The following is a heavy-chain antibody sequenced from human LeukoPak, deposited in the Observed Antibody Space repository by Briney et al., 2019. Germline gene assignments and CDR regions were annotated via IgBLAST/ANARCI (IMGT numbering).Heavy chain of an antibody. D-gene: IGHD2-2*01. CDR3: ARGPSIVVVPAALEPNWFDP. J-gene: IGHJ5*02. CDR2: INPNSGGT. CDR1: GYTFTGYY. V-gene: IGHV1-2*02. Sequence: EAPVKVSCKASGYTFTGYYMHWVRQAPGQGLEWMGWINPNSGGTNYAQKFQGRVTMTRDTSISTAYMELSRLRSDDTAVYYCARGPSIVVVPAALEPNWFDPWGQGTLVTVSS.